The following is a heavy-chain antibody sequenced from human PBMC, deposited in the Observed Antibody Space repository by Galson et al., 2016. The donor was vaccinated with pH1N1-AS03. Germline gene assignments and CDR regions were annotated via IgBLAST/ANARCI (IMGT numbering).Heavy chain of an antibody. V-gene: IGHV3-15*01. D-gene: IGHD3-10*01. J-gene: IGHJ4*02. CDR3: STGLLWFDFFEF. CDR1: GFSFTNAW. CDR2: IKSKTHGGTT. Sequence: RLSCAAPGFSFTNAWMNWVRQVPGKGLEWVGRIKSKTHGGTTVYAAPVKGRFTISRDDSKNMVYLQMNSLKTEDTAVYYCSTGLLWFDFFEFWGPGTLVTVSS.